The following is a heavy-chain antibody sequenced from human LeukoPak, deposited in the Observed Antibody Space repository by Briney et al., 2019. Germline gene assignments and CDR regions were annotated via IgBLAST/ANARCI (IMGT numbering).Heavy chain of an antibody. CDR1: GFTFDDYA. CDR3: AKAPRRITMIVVVITNDAFDI. V-gene: IGHV3-9*01. D-gene: IGHD3-22*01. J-gene: IGHJ3*02. Sequence: GGSLRLSCAASGFTFDDYAMHWVRQAPGKGLEWVSGISWNSGSIGYADSVKGRFTISRDNAKNSLYLQMNSLRAEDTAVYYCAKAPRRITMIVVVITNDAFDIWGQGTMVTVSS. CDR2: ISWNSGSI.